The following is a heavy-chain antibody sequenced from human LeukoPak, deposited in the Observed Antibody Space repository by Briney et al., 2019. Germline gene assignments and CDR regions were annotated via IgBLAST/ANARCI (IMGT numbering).Heavy chain of an antibody. CDR1: GFTLSSYG. Sequence: GGSLRLSCAASGFTLSSYGMHWVRQAPGKGLVWVSRINPDGSSTTYADPVKGRFTISRDNAKNTLYLQMNSLRAEDTAVYFCAPMRDWEISWGQGTLVTASS. V-gene: IGHV3-74*01. CDR3: APMRDWEIS. J-gene: IGHJ5*02. CDR2: INPDGSST. D-gene: IGHD1-26*01.